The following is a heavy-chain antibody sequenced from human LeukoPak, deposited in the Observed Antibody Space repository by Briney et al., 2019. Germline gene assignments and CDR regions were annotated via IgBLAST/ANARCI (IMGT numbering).Heavy chain of an antibody. D-gene: IGHD6-13*01. V-gene: IGHV3-7*01. J-gene: IGHJ4*02. CDR2: IKKDGSEK. Sequence: GGSLRLSCAASGLTFNNYWMSWVRQAPGKGLEWVANIKKDGSEKYYVDSVKGRFTISRDNAKNSLYLQMNSLRAEDTAIYYCVRAGRVATEDWGQGTLVTVSS. CDR3: VRAGRVATED. CDR1: GLTFNNYW.